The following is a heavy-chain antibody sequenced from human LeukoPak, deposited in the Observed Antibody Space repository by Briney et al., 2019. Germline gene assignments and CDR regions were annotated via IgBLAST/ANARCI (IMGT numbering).Heavy chain of an antibody. CDR1: GFTFTSSW. CDR3: ARPQDGYNGFDC. Sequence: PGGSLRLSCAASGFTFTSSWMHWVRQTPGKGLVWVSRINSDGSNRNYADSVKGRFTISRDNAKNALYLQMDSLRAEDAAVYYCARPQDGYNGFDCWGQGTLLTVSS. V-gene: IGHV3-74*01. J-gene: IGHJ4*02. D-gene: IGHD5-24*01. CDR2: INSDGSNR.